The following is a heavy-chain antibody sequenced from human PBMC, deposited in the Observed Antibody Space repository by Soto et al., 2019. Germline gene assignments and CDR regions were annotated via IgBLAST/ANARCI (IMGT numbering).Heavy chain of an antibody. CDR2: ISPYNDNT. CDR3: ARLPTSGYHTHYYYGMDV. CDR1: GYTFWNFG. Sequence: QVYLEQSGAEVKKPGASVKLTCKASGYTFWNFGISWVRQAPGQGLEWMGWISPYNDNTNSAQKFQDRVTMTTDTSTSTAYMELRSLRSDDTAVYYCARLPTSGYHTHYYYGMDVWGQGTTVTVSS. J-gene: IGHJ6*02. V-gene: IGHV1-18*01. D-gene: IGHD3-22*01.